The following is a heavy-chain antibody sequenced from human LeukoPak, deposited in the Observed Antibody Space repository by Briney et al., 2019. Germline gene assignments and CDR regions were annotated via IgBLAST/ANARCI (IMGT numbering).Heavy chain of an antibody. CDR3: ANRPGTLLWDY. Sequence: GGSLRLSCAASGFTFSSYAMSWVRQAPGKGLEWVSAISGSGGSTYYADSVKGRFTISRDNSKNTLYLQMKSLRAEDRAIYYCANRPGTLLWDYWGQGTMVTFS. CDR2: ISGSGGST. V-gene: IGHV3-23*01. CDR1: GFTFSSYA. D-gene: IGHD3-10*01. J-gene: IGHJ4*02.